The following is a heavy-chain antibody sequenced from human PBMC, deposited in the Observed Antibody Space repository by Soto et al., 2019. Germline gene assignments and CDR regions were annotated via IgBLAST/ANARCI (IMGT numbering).Heavy chain of an antibody. J-gene: IGHJ3*02. V-gene: IGHV3-23*01. CDR3: AKDEAFMIGFNNAFDI. D-gene: IGHD3-22*01. CDR2: ISGSGGST. CDR1: GFTFSSYA. Sequence: TGGSLRLSCAASGFTFSSYAMSWVRQAPGKGLEWVSAISGSGGSTYYADSVKGRFTISRDNSKNTLYLQMNSLRAEDTAVYYCAKDEAFMIGFNNAFDIWGQGTMVTVSS.